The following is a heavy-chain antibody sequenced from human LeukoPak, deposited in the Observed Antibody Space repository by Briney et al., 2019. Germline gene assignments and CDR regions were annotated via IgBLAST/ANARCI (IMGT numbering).Heavy chain of an antibody. Sequence: ASVKVSCKASGYTFTGYYMHWVRQAPGQGLEWMGGIIPIFGTANYAQKFQGRVTITADESTSTAYMELSSLRSEDTAVYYCARVAGPAAMADYYYMDVWGKGTTVTISS. CDR2: IIPIFGTA. J-gene: IGHJ6*03. D-gene: IGHD2-2*01. CDR3: ARVAGPAAMADYYYMDV. CDR1: GYTFTGYY. V-gene: IGHV1-69*13.